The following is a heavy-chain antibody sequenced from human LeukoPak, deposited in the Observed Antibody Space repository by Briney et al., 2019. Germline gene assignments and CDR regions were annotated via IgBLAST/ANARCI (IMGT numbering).Heavy chain of an antibody. CDR1: GGSISSYY. CDR2: IYYSGST. V-gene: IGHV4-59*08. D-gene: IGHD6-19*01. J-gene: IGHJ4*02. CDR3: ARRCIAVAGPCFDY. Sequence: SETLSLTCTVSGGSISSYYWSWIRQPPGKGLEWIGYIYYSGSTNYNPFLKSRVTISVDTSKNQFSLKLSSVTAADTAVYYCARRCIAVAGPCFDYWGQGTLVTVSS.